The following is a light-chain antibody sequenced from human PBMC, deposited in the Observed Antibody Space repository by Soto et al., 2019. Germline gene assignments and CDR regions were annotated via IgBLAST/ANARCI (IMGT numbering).Light chain of an antibody. CDR1: QSVNSR. Sequence: DIQMTQSPSTLSASIGDTVNINCRASQSVNSRLAWYQQRPGKTPRILIYKASSLEREVPSRFSGSGSGTEYTLTIRNLEPDDFATYYCQQYDGYPWTCGQGTEVEVK. V-gene: IGKV1-5*03. J-gene: IGKJ1*01. CDR2: KAS. CDR3: QQYDGYPWT.